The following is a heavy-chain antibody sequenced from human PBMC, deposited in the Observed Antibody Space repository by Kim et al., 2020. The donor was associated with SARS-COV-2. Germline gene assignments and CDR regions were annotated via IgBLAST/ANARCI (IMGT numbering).Heavy chain of an antibody. CDR3: ARPKGHCSGASCEGAFD. J-gene: IGHJ3*02. V-gene: IGHV3-11*03. D-gene: IGHD2-15*01. Sequence: GGSLRLSCAASGFSFSAYYMHWIRQAPGEGLEWLSFIGTTSTYTKCADSVKGRFTISRDNAKNSVYLQMDGLRAEDTALYYCARPKGHCSGASCEGAFD. CDR1: GFSFSAYY. CDR2: IGTTSTYT.